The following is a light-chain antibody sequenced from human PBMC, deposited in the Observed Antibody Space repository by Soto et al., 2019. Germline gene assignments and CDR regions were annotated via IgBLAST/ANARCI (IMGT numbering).Light chain of an antibody. CDR3: QSYDNSLNHVV. V-gene: IGLV1-40*01. J-gene: IGLJ2*01. Sequence: QYVLTQPPSVSGAPGQRVTIPCTGSSSNIGSFYDVHWYQQLPGTVPKLLIYGDNNRPSGVPDRFSGSKSGTAASLAITGLQAEDEADYCQSYDNSLNHVVFGGGTKLTVL. CDR2: GDN. CDR1: SSNIGSFYD.